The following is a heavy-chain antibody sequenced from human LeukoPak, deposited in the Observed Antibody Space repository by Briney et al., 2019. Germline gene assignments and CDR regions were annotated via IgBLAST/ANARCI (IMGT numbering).Heavy chain of an antibody. J-gene: IGHJ4*01. D-gene: IGHD2-2*01. CDR3: AKGEVPAGRGYYFDY. V-gene: IGHV3-23*01. Sequence: GGSLRLSCAASGLTFSSYAMGWVRQAPGKGLEWASGISGSGGTTYYADSVKGRFTISRDNSKSTLYLQMNSLRAEDTAVYYCAKGEVPAGRGYYFDYWGQGTLVTVSS. CDR2: ISGSGGTT. CDR1: GLTFSSYA.